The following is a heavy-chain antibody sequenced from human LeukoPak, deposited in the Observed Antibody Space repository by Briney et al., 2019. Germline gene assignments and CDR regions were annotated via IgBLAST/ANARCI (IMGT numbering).Heavy chain of an antibody. J-gene: IGHJ5*02. CDR3: AIWHYGSGSTNWFDP. Sequence: AGGSLRLSCAASGFTFSSYAMHWVRQAPGKGLEWVAVISYDGSNKYYADSVKGRFTISRDNSKNTLYLQMNSLRAEDTAVYYCAIWHYGSGSTNWFDPWGQGTLVTVSS. CDR2: ISYDGSNK. V-gene: IGHV3-30-3*01. D-gene: IGHD3-10*01. CDR1: GFTFSSYA.